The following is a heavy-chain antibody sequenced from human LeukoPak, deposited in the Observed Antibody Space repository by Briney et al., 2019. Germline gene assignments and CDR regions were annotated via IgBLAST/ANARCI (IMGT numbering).Heavy chain of an antibody. D-gene: IGHD5-12*01. J-gene: IGHJ4*02. CDR1: GFTVSSNY. CDR2: IYDGGST. Sequence: GGSLRLSCAASGFTVSSNYMSWVRQAPGKGLEWVSVIYDGGSTYYADSVKGRFTISRDNSKNTLYLQMNSLRDEDTAVYYCARHGDSYDSPYDYWGQGTLVTVSS. CDR3: ARHGDSYDSPYDY. V-gene: IGHV3-66*04.